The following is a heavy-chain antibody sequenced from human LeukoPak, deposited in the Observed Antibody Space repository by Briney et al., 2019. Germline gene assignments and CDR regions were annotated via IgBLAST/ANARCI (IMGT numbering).Heavy chain of an antibody. J-gene: IGHJ4*02. Sequence: TGGSLRLSCAASGFTFSSYAMHWVRQAPGKGLEWVAVISSHGNNKYYSDSVKGRFTISRDNSKDTLYLQMNSLRGEDTAVYFCARDRVNRASCGGDCYSAVFDYWGQATLVTVSS. CDR3: ARDRVNRASCGGDCYSAVFDY. D-gene: IGHD2-21*02. CDR2: ISSHGNNK. CDR1: GFTFSSYA. V-gene: IGHV3-30-3*01.